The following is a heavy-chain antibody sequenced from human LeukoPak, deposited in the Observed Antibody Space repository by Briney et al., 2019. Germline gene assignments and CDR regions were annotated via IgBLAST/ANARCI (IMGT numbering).Heavy chain of an antibody. CDR2: IYPGDSDT. CDR3: ARRIAVAGTDYFDY. J-gene: IGHJ4*02. Sequence: GESLKISCKASGYSFTTYWIGWVRQMPVKGLEWMGIIYPGDSDTRYSPSFQGQVTISADKSLTTAYLQWSSLKASDTAMYYCARRIAVAGTDYFDYWGQGTLVTVSA. D-gene: IGHD6-19*01. V-gene: IGHV5-51*01. CDR1: GYSFTTYW.